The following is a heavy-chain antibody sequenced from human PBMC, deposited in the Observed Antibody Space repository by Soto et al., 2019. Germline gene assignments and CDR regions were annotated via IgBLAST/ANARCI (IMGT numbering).Heavy chain of an antibody. V-gene: IGHV3-21*06. Sequence: GGSLRLSCEASGFTFTSDSMTWVRQAPGKGLEWVSSISSHGRDIFYADSVKGRFTISRDNAKDSLHLQMNSLTGEDSAVYYCARGAALAGKLDLWGQGTLVTVS. J-gene: IGHJ4*02. CDR2: ISSHGRDI. CDR3: ARGAALAGKLDL. CDR1: GFTFTSDS. D-gene: IGHD6-19*01.